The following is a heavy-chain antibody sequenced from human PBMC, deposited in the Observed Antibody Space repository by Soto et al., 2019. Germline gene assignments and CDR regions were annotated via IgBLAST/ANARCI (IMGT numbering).Heavy chain of an antibody. D-gene: IGHD6-13*01. CDR1: GFSFSDNH. CDR2: ISSSGSTI. V-gene: IGHV3-11*01. Sequence: QVQLVESGGGLVKPGGSLRLSCAASGFSFSDNHMSWIRQAPGKGLEWISYISSSGSTIYYADSVKGRLTISRDNAKNSVYLQMNSLRAEDTAVYYCARTTSSSWPGVWGQGTTVTVSS. CDR3: ARTTSSSWPGV. J-gene: IGHJ6*02.